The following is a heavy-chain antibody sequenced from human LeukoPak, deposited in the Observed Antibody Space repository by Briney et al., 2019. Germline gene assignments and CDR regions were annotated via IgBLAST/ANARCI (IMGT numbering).Heavy chain of an antibody. J-gene: IGHJ3*02. CDR1: GGSISSYY. CDR2: IYYSGST. V-gene: IGHV4-59*08. CDR3: AGYGGNSDAFDI. D-gene: IGHD4-23*01. Sequence: SETLSLTCTVSGGSISSYYWSWIRQPPGKGLEWIGYIYYSGSTNYNPSLKRRVTISVDTSRNQFSLKLSTVTAADTAVYYCAGYGGNSDAFDIWGQGTMVTVSS.